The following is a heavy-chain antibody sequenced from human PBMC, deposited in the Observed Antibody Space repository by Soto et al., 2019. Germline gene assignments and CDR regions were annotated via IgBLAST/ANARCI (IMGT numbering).Heavy chain of an antibody. D-gene: IGHD2-8*01. CDR1: GFTFDDYA. V-gene: IGHV3-9*01. J-gene: IGHJ5*02. Sequence: EVQLVESGGGLVQPGRSLRLSCAASGFTFDDYAMHWVRQAPGKGLEWVSGISWNSGSIGYADSVKGRFTISRDNAKNSLYLQMNSLRAEDTALYYCAKDMNANGVCCDWFDPWGQGTLVTVSS. CDR2: ISWNSGSI. CDR3: AKDMNANGVCCDWFDP.